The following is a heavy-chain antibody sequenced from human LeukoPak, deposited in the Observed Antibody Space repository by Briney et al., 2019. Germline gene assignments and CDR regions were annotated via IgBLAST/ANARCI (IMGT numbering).Heavy chain of an antibody. CDR1: GGSISSGGYY. CDR3: ARNFPPAAIPRAFDI. J-gene: IGHJ3*02. CDR2: IYHSGST. D-gene: IGHD2-2*01. V-gene: IGHV4-30-2*01. Sequence: SQTLSLTCTVSGGSISSGGYYWSWIRQPPGKGLEWIGYIYHSGSTYYNPSLKSRVTISVDRSENQFSLKLSSVTAADTAVYYCARNFPPAAIPRAFDIWGQGTMVTVSS.